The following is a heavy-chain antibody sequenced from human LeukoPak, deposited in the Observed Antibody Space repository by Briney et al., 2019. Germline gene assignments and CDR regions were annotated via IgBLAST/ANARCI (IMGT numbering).Heavy chain of an antibody. V-gene: IGHV1-18*04. CDR1: GYDLITYG. CDR2: ISAYYSDT. D-gene: IGHD3-3*01. Sequence: GASVKVSCKASGYDLITYGITWVRQAPGQGLEWMGIISAYYSDTNYAEKFQGRVTMTRDTATGTAYMELRRLRSDDTAVYYCARDGTYYDFWSGYPYWGQGTLVTVSS. J-gene: IGHJ4*02. CDR3: ARDGTYYDFWSGYPY.